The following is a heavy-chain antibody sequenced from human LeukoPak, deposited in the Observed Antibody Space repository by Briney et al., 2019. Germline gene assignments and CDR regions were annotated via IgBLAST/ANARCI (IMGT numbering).Heavy chain of an antibody. V-gene: IGHV4-4*07. Sequence: SETLSLTCTVSGGSISSYYWSWIRQPAGKGLEWIGRIYTSGSTNYNPSLKSRVTIAVDTSKNQFSLKLSSVTAADTAVYYCARDVIAAAGKTRGFDYWGQGTLVTVSS. CDR1: GGSISSYY. D-gene: IGHD6-13*01. CDR3: ARDVIAAAGKTRGFDY. J-gene: IGHJ4*02. CDR2: IYTSGST.